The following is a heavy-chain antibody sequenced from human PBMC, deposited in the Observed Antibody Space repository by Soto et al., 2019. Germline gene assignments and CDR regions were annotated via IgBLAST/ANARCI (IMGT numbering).Heavy chain of an antibody. CDR2: INHSGST. CDR1: GGSFSGYY. J-gene: IGHJ4*02. V-gene: IGHV4-34*01. D-gene: IGHD4-17*01. Sequence: QVQLQQWGAGLLKPSETLSLTCAVYGGSFSGYYWSWIRQPPGKGLEWIGEINHSGSTNYNPSLKSRVTISVDTSKNQFSLKLSSVTAADTAVYYCARVIGGTVTTDHRTFFDYWGQGTLVTVSS. CDR3: ARVIGGTVTTDHRTFFDY.